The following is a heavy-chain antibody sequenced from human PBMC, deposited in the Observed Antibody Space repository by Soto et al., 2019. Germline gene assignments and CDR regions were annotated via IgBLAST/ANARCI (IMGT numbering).Heavy chain of an antibody. V-gene: IGHV1-8*01. CDR3: ARGLAGFHAVDI. D-gene: IGHD2-21*01. CDR2: MNPNSGNT. CDR1: GSTVTSYD. J-gene: IGHJ3*02. Sequence: GASVKVSCKASGSTVTSYDINWVRQATGQGLEWVGWMNPNSGNTGYAQKFQGRVTMTRNTSISTAYMELSSLRSEDTAVYYCARGLAGFHAVDIWGQGTMVTVSS.